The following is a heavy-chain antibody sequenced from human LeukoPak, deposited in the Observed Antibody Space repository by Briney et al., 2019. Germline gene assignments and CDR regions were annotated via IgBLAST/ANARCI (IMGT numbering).Heavy chain of an antibody. CDR2: ISWNSGSI. CDR3: AKEQRSWFDL. D-gene: IGHD6-25*01. Sequence: GGSLRLSCAASGFTFDDYAMHWVRQAPGKGLEWVSGISWNSGSIGYADSVKGRFTISRDNAKNSLYLQMNSLRAEDTALYYCAKEQRSWFDLWGQGTLVTVSS. V-gene: IGHV3-9*01. CDR1: GFTFDDYA. J-gene: IGHJ5*02.